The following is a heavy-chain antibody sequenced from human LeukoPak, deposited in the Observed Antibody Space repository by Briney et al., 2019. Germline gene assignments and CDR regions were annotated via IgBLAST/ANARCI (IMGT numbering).Heavy chain of an antibody. CDR1: GLTVSSNY. D-gene: IGHD3-10*01. J-gene: IGHJ1*01. CDR2: IYSGSST. Sequence: GGSLRLSCAASGLTVSSNYMSWVRQAPGKGLEWVSLIYSGSSTYYADSVKGRFTISRDKSKNTLYLQMNSLRAEDTAVYYCAKVGLYGSGIRNGYFQHWGQGTLVTVSS. CDR3: AKVGLYGSGIRNGYFQH. V-gene: IGHV3-66*01.